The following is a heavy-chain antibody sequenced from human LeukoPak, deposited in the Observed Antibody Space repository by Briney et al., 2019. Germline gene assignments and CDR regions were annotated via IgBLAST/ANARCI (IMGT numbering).Heavy chain of an antibody. D-gene: IGHD5-12*01. CDR1: GFTFSDSW. J-gene: IGHJ4*02. Sequence: GGSLRLSCAASGFTFSDSWMHWVRQVPGKGPEWLSRTSKDGSDTVYAASAKGRVIASRDNAKNTVYLELTNLRPDDTAVYYCARGGYSGSYYRFSWGRGTLVTVAS. CDR2: TSKDGSDT. V-gene: IGHV3-74*01. CDR3: ARGGYSGSYYRFS.